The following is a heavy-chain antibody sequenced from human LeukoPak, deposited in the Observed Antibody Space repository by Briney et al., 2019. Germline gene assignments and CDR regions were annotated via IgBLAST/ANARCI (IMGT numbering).Heavy chain of an antibody. J-gene: IGHJ6*02. CDR3: ARDLAYIVVVTPYYYYGMDV. Sequence: ASVKVSGKASGYTFTSYGISWVRQAPGQGLEWMGWISAYNGNTNYAQKLQGRVTMTTDTSTSTAYMELRSLRSDDTAVYYCARDLAYIVVVTPYYYYGMDVWGQGTTVTVSS. V-gene: IGHV1-18*01. CDR1: GYTFTSYG. CDR2: ISAYNGNT. D-gene: IGHD2-21*02.